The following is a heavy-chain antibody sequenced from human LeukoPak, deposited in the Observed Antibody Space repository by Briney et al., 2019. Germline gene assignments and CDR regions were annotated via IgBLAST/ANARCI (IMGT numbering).Heavy chain of an antibody. Sequence: GGSLRLSCAASGFTFSSYGMSWVRQAPGKGLEWVSAISGSGGSTYYADSVKGRFTISRDNSKNTLFLQMNTLRADDTALYYCAKKSGPGTDPLDCWGQGTLVTVSS. J-gene: IGHJ4*02. D-gene: IGHD3-10*01. CDR3: AKKSGPGTDPLDC. CDR1: GFTFSSYG. CDR2: ISGSGGST. V-gene: IGHV3-23*01.